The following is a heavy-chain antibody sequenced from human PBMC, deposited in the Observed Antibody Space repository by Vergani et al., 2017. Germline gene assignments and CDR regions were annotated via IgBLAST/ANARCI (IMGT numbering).Heavy chain of an antibody. Sequence: EVQLLESGGGLVQPGGSLRLSCAASGFTFSSYAMSWVRQAPGKGLEWVSSISSSSSYIYYADSVKGRFTISRDNAKNSLYLQMNSLRAKDTSLYYCAGGNGDYGVGAHNWFDPWGQGTLVTVSS. CDR3: AGGNGDYGVGAHNWFDP. D-gene: IGHD4-17*01. CDR1: GFTFSSYA. J-gene: IGHJ5*02. CDR2: ISSSSSYI. V-gene: IGHV3-21*01.